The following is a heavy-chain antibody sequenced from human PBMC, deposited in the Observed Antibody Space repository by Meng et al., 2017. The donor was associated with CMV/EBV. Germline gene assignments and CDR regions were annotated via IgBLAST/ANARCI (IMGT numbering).Heavy chain of an antibody. V-gene: IGHV3-15*01. CDR3: TTEPWNYVYYYYGMDV. D-gene: IGHD1-7*01. J-gene: IGHJ6*02. CDR2: IKSKTDGGTT. Sequence: GESLKISCAASGFTFSNAWMSWVRQAPGKGLEWVGRIKSKTDGGTTDYAAPVKARFTISRDDSKNTLYLQMNSLKTEDTAVYYCTTEPWNYVYYYYGMDVWGQGTTVTVSS. CDR1: GFTFSNAW.